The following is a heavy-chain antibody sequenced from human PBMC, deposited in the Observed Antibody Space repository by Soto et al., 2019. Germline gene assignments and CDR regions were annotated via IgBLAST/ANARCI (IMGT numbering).Heavy chain of an antibody. Sequence: GESLRLSCAATGYTFSSYGMHWVRQAPGKGLEWVAVISYDGSNKYYADSVKGRFTISRDNSKNTLYLQMNSLRAQDTAVYYCAKGNQYSSVGVAHLDYWGQGTLVTVSS. V-gene: IGHV3-30*18. D-gene: IGHD6-19*01. CDR2: ISYDGSNK. J-gene: IGHJ4*02. CDR3: AKGNQYSSVGVAHLDY. CDR1: GYTFSSYG.